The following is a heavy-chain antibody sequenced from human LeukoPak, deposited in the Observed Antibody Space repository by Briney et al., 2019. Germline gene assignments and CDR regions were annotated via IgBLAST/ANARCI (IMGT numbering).Heavy chain of an antibody. J-gene: IGHJ4*02. CDR3: ARGYSYGVFDY. CDR2: ISYDGSNK. CDR1: GFTFSSYA. D-gene: IGHD5-18*01. Sequence: GGSLRLSCAASGFTFSSYATHWVRQAPGKGLEWVAVISYDGSNKYYADSVKGRFTISRDNSKNTLYLQMNSLRAEDTAVYYCARGYSYGVFDYWGQGTLVTVSS. V-gene: IGHV3-30*04.